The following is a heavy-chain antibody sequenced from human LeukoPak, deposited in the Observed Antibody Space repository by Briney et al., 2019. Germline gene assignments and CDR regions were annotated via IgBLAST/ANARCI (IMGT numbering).Heavy chain of an antibody. J-gene: IGHJ4*02. CDR1: GFTFNSYT. V-gene: IGHV3-23*01. Sequence: GSLRLSCAASGFTFNSYTMNWVRQAPGKGLEWVSAISGSGAGTYYADSVKGRFTISRDNSKNTLYLQMNSLRVEDTAVYYCAKAWGNVAAAGTYYFDYWGQGTLVTVSS. D-gene: IGHD6-13*01. CDR2: ISGSGAGT. CDR3: AKAWGNVAAAGTYYFDY.